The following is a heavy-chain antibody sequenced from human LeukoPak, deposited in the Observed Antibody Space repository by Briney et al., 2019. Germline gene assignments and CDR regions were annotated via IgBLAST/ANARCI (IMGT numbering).Heavy chain of an antibody. D-gene: IGHD1-26*01. J-gene: IGHJ4*02. V-gene: IGHV4-38-2*02. CDR3: ASLRERSYYARGFDY. Sequence: SETLSLTCTVSAYSISSAYYWGWIRQPPGKGLEWIGSIYHSGSTYYNPSLKSRVTISVDTSKNQFSLKLSSVTAADTAVYYCASLRERSYYARGFDYWGQGTLVTVSS. CDR2: IYHSGST. CDR1: AYSISSAYY.